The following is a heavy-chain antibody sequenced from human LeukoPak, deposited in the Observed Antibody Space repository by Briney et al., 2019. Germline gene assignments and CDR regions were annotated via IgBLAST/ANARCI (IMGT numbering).Heavy chain of an antibody. CDR2: IYYSGST. J-gene: IGHJ4*02. Sequence: SETLSLTCTVSGGSISSSSYYWGWIRQPPGKGLEWIGSIYYSGSTYYNPSLKSRVTISVDTSKNQFSLKLSSVTAADTAVYYCARQPYYYDSSGYWFDYWGQGTLDTVSS. D-gene: IGHD3-22*01. CDR1: GGSISSSSYY. CDR3: ARQPYYYDSSGYWFDY. V-gene: IGHV4-39*01.